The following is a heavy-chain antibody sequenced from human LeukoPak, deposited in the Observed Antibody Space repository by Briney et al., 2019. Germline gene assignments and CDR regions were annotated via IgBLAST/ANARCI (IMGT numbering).Heavy chain of an antibody. CDR2: MNPNSGNT. Sequence: GASVKVSCKASGYTFTSYDINWVRQATGQGLEWMGWMNPNSGNTGYAQKFQGRVTMTRNTSISTAYMELSSLRSEDTAVYYCARGFEQQLPFDYWGQGTLVTVSS. CDR3: ARGFEQQLPFDY. CDR1: GYTFTSYD. D-gene: IGHD6-13*01. J-gene: IGHJ4*02. V-gene: IGHV1-8*01.